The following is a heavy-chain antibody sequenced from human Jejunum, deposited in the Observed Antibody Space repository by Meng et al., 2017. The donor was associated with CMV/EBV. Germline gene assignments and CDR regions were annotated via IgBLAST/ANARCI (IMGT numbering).Heavy chain of an antibody. CDR3: ARGITAYGSFNK. J-gene: IGHJ4*02. CDR2: INHRGRA. CDR1: GRSFSSYY. Sequence: CGVFGRSFSSYYWSWLRQPPGKGLEWIGEINHRGRANYNPSLKSRLTILVDTSKQQFSLQLSSVTAADTAVYYCARGITAYGSFNKWGQGTLVTVSS. V-gene: IGHV4-34*01. D-gene: IGHD3-16*01.